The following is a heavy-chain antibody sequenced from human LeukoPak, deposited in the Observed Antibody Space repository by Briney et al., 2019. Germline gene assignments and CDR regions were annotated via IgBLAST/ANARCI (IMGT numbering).Heavy chain of an antibody. CDR3: AREVRYYYDSSGSKGYFDY. CDR1: LGSLSSYY. Sequence: SETLSLTCTVSLGSLSSYYWSWIRQPARKGLEWVGRIYISGSANYNPSLKSRVTMSVDTSKNQFSLKLRYVTAADTAVYYCAREVRYYYDSSGSKGYFDYWGQGTLVTVSS. J-gene: IGHJ4*02. D-gene: IGHD3-22*01. V-gene: IGHV4-4*07. CDR2: IYISGSA.